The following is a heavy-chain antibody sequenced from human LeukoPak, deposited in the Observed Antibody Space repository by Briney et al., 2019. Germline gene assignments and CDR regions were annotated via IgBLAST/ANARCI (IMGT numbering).Heavy chain of an antibody. J-gene: IGHJ4*02. D-gene: IGHD4/OR15-4a*01. CDR3: ACANPLNGLDY. CDR2: IYTSGST. V-gene: IGHV4-61*02. Sequence: SQTLSLTCTVSGDSMKNNNYYWSWIRQPAGKGLEWIGRIYTSGSTIYSPSLKSRLTMSIDTSKNQFSLRLASLTGADTAVYYCACANPLNGLDYWGQGTLVSVSS. CDR1: GDSMKNNNYY.